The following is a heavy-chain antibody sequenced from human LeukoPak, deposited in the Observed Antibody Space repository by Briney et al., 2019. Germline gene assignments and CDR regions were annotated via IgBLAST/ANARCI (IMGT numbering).Heavy chain of an antibody. CDR1: GFTFSSYW. CDR2: IKQDGSEK. V-gene: IGHV3-7*01. CDR3: ASARSTTWWKHVSIWFDP. J-gene: IGHJ5*02. D-gene: IGHD2-15*01. Sequence: PGGSLRLSCAASGFTFSSYWMSWVRQAPGKGLEWVANIKQDGSEKYYVDSVKGRFTISRDNAKNSLYLQMTSLRADDTAVYYCASARSTTWWKHVSIWFDPWGQGTLVTVSS.